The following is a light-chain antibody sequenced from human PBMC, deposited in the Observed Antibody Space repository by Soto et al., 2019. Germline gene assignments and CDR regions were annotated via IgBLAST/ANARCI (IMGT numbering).Light chain of an antibody. CDR1: SSDVGGYNY. CDR2: EVS. J-gene: IGLJ1*01. V-gene: IGLV2-8*01. Sequence: QSVLTQPPSASGSPGQSVTISCTGTSSDVGGYNYVSWYQQHPDKAPKLMIYEVSKRPSGVPDRFSGSKSGNTASLTVSGLQAEDEADYYCSSYAGSNGVFGTGTKVTVL. CDR3: SSYAGSNGV.